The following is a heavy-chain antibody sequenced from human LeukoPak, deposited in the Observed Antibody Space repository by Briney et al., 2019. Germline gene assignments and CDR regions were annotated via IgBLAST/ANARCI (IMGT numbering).Heavy chain of an antibody. CDR1: GGYISSHY. CDR3: ARVEDYYDSSINYYYYMDV. J-gene: IGHJ6*03. CDR2: IYYSGST. Sequence: PSETLSLTCTVSGGYISSHYWSWIRQPPGKGLEWIGYIYYSGSTNYNPSLKSRVTISVDTSKNQFSLKLSSVTAADTAVYYCARVEDYYDSSINYYYYMDVWGKGTTVTVSS. V-gene: IGHV4-59*11. D-gene: IGHD3-22*01.